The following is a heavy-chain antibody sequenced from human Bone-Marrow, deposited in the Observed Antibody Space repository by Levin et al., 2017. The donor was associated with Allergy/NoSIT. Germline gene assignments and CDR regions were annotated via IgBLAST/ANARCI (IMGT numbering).Heavy chain of an antibody. CDR2: IRSKTYGGTT. V-gene: IGHV3-49*04. Sequence: GESLKISCTASGFTFGDYPMNWVRQAPGKGLEWVGFIRSKTYGGTTEYAASVKGRFIISRDDSKSIAYLQMNSLKTEDTAVYYCTREAPLNLGYYYYYDMDVWGQGTTVTVSS. CDR1: GFTFGDYP. J-gene: IGHJ6*02. D-gene: IGHD1-1*01. CDR3: TREAPLNLGYYYYYDMDV.